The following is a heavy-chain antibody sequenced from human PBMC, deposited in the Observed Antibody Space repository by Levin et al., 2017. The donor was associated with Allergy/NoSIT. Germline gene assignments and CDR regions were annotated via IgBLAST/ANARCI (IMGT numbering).Heavy chain of an antibody. V-gene: IGHV3-48*01. CDR3: ARDGCGSTSCRPNDSYYYYMDV. D-gene: IGHD2-2*01. J-gene: IGHJ6*03. CDR2: ISSSSSTI. Sequence: QSGGSLRLSCAASGFTFSSYSMNWVRQAPGKGLEWVSYISSSSSTIYYADAVKGRFTISRDNAKNSLYLQMNGLRAEDTAVYYCARDGCGSTSCRPNDSYYYYMDVWGKGTTVTVSS. CDR1: GFTFSSYS.